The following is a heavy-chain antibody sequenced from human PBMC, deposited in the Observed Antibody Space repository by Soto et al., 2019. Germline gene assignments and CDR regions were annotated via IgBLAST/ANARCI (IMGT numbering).Heavy chain of an antibody. CDR3: AKDQCSGGSCYGGDWFDP. D-gene: IGHD2-15*01. Sequence: VQLVESGGGVVQPGRSLRLSCAASGFTFSSYAMSWVRQAPGKGLEWVSAISGSGGSTYYADSVKGRFTISRDNSKNTLYLQMNSLRAEDTAVYYCAKDQCSGGSCYGGDWFDPWGQGTLVTVSS. J-gene: IGHJ5*02. CDR2: ISGSGGST. V-gene: IGHV3-23*04. CDR1: GFTFSSYA.